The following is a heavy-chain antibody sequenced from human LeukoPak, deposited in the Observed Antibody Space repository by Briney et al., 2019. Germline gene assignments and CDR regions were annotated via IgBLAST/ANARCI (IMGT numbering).Heavy chain of an antibody. CDR1: GFTFTDHY. D-gene: IGHD2/OR15-2a*01. V-gene: IGHV1-2*02. CDR2: IGPHSTFT. J-gene: IGHJ4*02. Sequence: ASMKVSCKSSGFTFTDHYIHWVRQGPRQGLEWMGYIGPHSTFTSSPQEFQGRVTMTRDASMSTAYMELTRLTSDDTAVYYCVREGEGPLSKDFDYWGQGTLVTVSS. CDR3: VREGEGPLSKDFDY.